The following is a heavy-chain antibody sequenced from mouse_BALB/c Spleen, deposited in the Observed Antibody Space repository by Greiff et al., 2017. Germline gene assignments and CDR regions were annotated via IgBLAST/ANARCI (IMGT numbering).Heavy chain of an antibody. CDR1: GFTFSSYT. V-gene: IGHV5-12-2*01. D-gene: IGHD2-2*01. J-gene: IGHJ2*01. Sequence: EVHLVESGGGLVQPGGSLKLSCAASGFTFSSYTMSWVRQTPEKRLEWVAYISNGGGSTYYPDTVKGRFTISRDNAKNTLYLQMSSLKSEDTAMYYCARQGYDSFDYWGQGTTLTVSS. CDR3: ARQGYDSFDY. CDR2: ISNGGGST.